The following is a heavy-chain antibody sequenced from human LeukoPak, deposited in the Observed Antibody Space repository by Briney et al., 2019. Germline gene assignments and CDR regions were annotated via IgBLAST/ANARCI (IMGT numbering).Heavy chain of an antibody. CDR1: GFTFSSYA. Sequence: PGRSLRLSCAASGFTFSSYAMHWVRQAPGKGLERVALISYDGSNKYYADSVKGRFTISRDNSKNTLYLQMNSLRAEDTAVYYCARDRSWLRIGSAFDIWGQGTMVTVSS. CDR2: ISYDGSNK. J-gene: IGHJ3*02. V-gene: IGHV3-30*04. CDR3: ARDRSWLRIGSAFDI. D-gene: IGHD5-12*01.